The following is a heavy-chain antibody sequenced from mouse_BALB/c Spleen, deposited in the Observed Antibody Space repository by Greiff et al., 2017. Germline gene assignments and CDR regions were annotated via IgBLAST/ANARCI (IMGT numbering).Heavy chain of an antibody. D-gene: IGHD6-1*01. V-gene: IGHV5-6-5*01. CDR1: GFTFSSYA. J-gene: IGHJ2*01. CDR2: ISSGGST. Sequence: EVKLEESGGGLVKPGGSLKLSCAASGFTFSSYAMSWVRQTPEKRLEWVASISSGGSTYYPDSVKGRFTISRDNARNILYLQMSSLRSEDTAMYYCARDNQYYFDYWGQGTTLTVSS. CDR3: ARDNQYYFDY.